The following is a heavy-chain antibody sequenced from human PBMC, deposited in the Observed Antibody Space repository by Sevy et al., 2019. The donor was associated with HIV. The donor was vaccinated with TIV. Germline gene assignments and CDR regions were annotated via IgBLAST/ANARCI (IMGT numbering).Heavy chain of an antibody. CDR3: AGGNAWGRGYS. D-gene: IGHD7-27*01. V-gene: IGHV4-59*08. CDR1: GGSITSLY. Sequence: SETLSLTCTVSGGSITSLYWNWIRQPPGKGLEWIANIYYNGHINYNPSLKSRVTISLDTSKNQFSLRLSSVTAADTAMYYCAGGNAWGRGYSWGQGTLVTVS. CDR2: IYYNGHI. J-gene: IGHJ4*02.